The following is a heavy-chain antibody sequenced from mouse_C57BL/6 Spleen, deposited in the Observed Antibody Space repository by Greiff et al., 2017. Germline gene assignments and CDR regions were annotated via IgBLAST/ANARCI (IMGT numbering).Heavy chain of an antibody. Sequence: QVQLQQSGAELVRPGTSVKMSCKASGYTFTNYWIGWAKQRPGHGLEWIGDIYPGGGYTNYNEKVKGKATLTADKSSSTAYMQFSSLPSEDSAIYYCARAGTGDYAMDYWGQGTSVTVSS. CDR3: ARAGTGDYAMDY. CDR2: IYPGGGYT. D-gene: IGHD4-1*01. J-gene: IGHJ4*01. CDR1: GYTFTNYW. V-gene: IGHV1-63*01.